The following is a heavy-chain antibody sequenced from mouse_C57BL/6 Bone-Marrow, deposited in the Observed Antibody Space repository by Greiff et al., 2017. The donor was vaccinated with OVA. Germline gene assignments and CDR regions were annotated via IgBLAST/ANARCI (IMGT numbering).Heavy chain of an antibody. Sequence: DVHLVESGEGLVKPGGSLKLSCAASGFTFSSYAMSWVRQTPEKRLEWVAYISSGGDYIYYADTVKGRFTISRDNARNTLYLQMSSLKSEDTAMYYCTRGDYYGSKDYWGQGTTLTVSS. CDR2: ISSGGDYI. D-gene: IGHD1-1*01. V-gene: IGHV5-9-1*02. J-gene: IGHJ2*01. CDR1: GFTFSSYA. CDR3: TRGDYYGSKDY.